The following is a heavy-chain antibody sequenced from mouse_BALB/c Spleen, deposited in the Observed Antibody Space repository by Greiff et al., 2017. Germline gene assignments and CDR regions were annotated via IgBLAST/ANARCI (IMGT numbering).Heavy chain of an antibody. D-gene: IGHD4-1*01. CDR3: ARDLGLDY. CDR2: ISYDGSN. Sequence: EVQLQQSGPGLVKPSQSLSLTCSVTGYSITSGYYWNWIRQFPGNKLEWMGYISYDGSNNYNPSLKNRISITRDTSKNQFFLKLNSVTTEDTATYDCARDLGLDYWGQGTTLTVSS. J-gene: IGHJ2*01. CDR1: GYSITSGYY. V-gene: IGHV3-6*02.